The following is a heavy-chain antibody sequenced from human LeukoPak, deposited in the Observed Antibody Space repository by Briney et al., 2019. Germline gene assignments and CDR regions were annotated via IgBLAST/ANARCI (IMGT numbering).Heavy chain of an antibody. D-gene: IGHD3-22*01. CDR3: ARKGGYRDAFDI. Sequence: GGSLRLSCAASGFTFSNAWMSWVRQAPGKGLEWVANIKQDGSEKYYVDSVKGRFTISRDNAKNSLYLQMNSLRAEDAAVYYCARKGGYRDAFDIWGQGTMVTVSS. J-gene: IGHJ3*02. CDR1: GFTFSNAW. V-gene: IGHV3-7*01. CDR2: IKQDGSEK.